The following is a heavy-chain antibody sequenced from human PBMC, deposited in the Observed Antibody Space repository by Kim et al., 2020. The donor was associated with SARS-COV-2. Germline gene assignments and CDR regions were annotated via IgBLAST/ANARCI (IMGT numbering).Heavy chain of an antibody. D-gene: IGHD7-27*01. Sequence: TYGPSFQGHVTISADKSISTAYLQWSSLKASDTAMYYCARHAVLGSYFDYWGQGTLVTVSS. CDR3: ARHAVLGSYFDY. J-gene: IGHJ4*02. V-gene: IGHV5-10-1*01.